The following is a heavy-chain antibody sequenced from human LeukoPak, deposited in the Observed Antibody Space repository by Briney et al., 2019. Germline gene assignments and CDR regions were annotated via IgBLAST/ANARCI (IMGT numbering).Heavy chain of an antibody. J-gene: IGHJ4*02. CDR2: INPSGGST. CDR1: GYTFTSYY. V-gene: IGHV1-46*01. Sequence: ASVKVSCKASGYTFTSYYMHWVRQAPGQGLEWMEIINPSGGSTSYAQKFQGRVTMTRDTCTSTVYMELSSLRSEATAVYYCAWGVVARTDYWGQGTLVTVSS. CDR3: AWGVVARTDY. D-gene: IGHD2-15*01.